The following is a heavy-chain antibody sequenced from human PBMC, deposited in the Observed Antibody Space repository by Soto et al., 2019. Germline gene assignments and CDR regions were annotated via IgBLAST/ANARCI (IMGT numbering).Heavy chain of an antibody. J-gene: IGHJ6*02. V-gene: IGHV4-31*03. Sequence: SETLSLTCTVSGDSIARGAHYWTWIRQHPGEGLEWIGYIFVDGITNYNPSLQSRVVISLDTSKNQFSLMLSSVTAADTAVYYCARDRVFQVWGQGTTVTVSS. CDR1: GDSIARGAHY. D-gene: IGHD2-21*01. CDR2: IFVDGIT. CDR3: ARDRVFQV.